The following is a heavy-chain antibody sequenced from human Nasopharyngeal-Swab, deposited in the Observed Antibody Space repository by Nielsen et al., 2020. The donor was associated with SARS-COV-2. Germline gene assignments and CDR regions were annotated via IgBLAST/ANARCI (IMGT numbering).Heavy chain of an antibody. J-gene: IGHJ6*03. CDR1: GFTFSSYG. CDR2: ISYDGSNK. V-gene: IGHV3-30*18. D-gene: IGHD2/OR15-2a*01. Sequence: GGSLRLSCAASGFTFSSYGMHWVRQAPGKGLEWVAVISYDGSNKYYADSVKGRFTISRDNSKNTLYLQMNSLRAEDTAVYYCAKDGEEYYYYYCYMDVWGKGTTVTVSS. CDR3: AKDGEEYYYYYCYMDV.